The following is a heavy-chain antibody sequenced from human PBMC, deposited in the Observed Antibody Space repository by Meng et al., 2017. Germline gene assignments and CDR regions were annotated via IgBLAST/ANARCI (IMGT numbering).Heavy chain of an antibody. CDR2: ISSSSSYI. CDR1: GFTFSSYS. CDR3: ARVVFGELLSFDY. D-gene: IGHD3-10*02. J-gene: IGHJ4*02. Sequence: GGSLRLSCAASGFTFSSYSMNWARPAPGKGLEWVSTISSSSSYIYYADSVKGRFTIARYNAKNSLYLQMNSLEAEDTAVYYCARVVFGELLSFDYWGQGTLVTVSS. V-gene: IGHV3-21*01.